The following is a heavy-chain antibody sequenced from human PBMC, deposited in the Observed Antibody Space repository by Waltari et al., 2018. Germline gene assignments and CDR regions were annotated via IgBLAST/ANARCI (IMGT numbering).Heavy chain of an antibody. J-gene: IGHJ3*02. Sequence: QVQLQQWGAGLLKPSEPLSLHCAVYGGSVGCYYWSWIRQPPGKGLEWIGEINHSGSTNYNPSLKSRVSISIDTSKNQFSLKLSSVTAADTAVYYCARAGAWYAFDIWGQGTMVTVSS. CDR2: INHSGST. CDR3: ARAGAWYAFDI. D-gene: IGHD6-19*01. V-gene: IGHV4-34*01. CDR1: GGSVGCYY.